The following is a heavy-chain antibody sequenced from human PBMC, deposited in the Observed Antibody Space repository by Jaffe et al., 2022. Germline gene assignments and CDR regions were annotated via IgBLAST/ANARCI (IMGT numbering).Heavy chain of an antibody. Sequence: QVQLVQSGAEVKKPGASVKVSCKASGYTFTSYYMHWVRQAPGQGLEWMGIVNPSGGGTTYPQKFQGRVTMTRDTSTSTVYMELNSLRSEDTAVYYCARGYGAGSYDPFDPWGQGTLVTVSS. V-gene: IGHV1-46*01. CDR1: GYTFTSYY. CDR3: ARGYGAGSYDPFDP. D-gene: IGHD3-10*01. J-gene: IGHJ5*02. CDR2: VNPSGGGT.